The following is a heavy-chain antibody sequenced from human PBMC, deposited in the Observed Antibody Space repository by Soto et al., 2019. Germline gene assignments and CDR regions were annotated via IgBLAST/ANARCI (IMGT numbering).Heavy chain of an antibody. V-gene: IGHV4-30-4*01. CDR2: IYYSGNT. Sequence: SETLSLTCTVSGGSISSGGSYWGWIRQPPGKGLEWIGYIYYSGNTYFNPSLKSRVTLSVDTSKNQFSLNLSSVTAADTAVYYCFRYCSTTRCPFDFWGQGTLVTVSS. J-gene: IGHJ4*02. D-gene: IGHD2-2*01. CDR3: FRYCSTTRCPFDF. CDR1: GGSISSGGSY.